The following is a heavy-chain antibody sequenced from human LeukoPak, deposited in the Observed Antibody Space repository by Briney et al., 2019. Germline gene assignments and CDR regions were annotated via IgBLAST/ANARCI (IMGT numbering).Heavy chain of an antibody. CDR1: GFTFSSYG. Sequence: GGSLRLSRAASGFTFSSYGMHWVRQAPGKGLEWVAFIRYDGSNKYYADSVKGRFTISRDNSKNTLYLQMNSLRAEDTAVYYCASSSRSSKRAFDIWGQGTMVTVSP. CDR2: IRYDGSNK. CDR3: ASSSRSSKRAFDI. J-gene: IGHJ3*02. V-gene: IGHV3-30*02. D-gene: IGHD2-15*01.